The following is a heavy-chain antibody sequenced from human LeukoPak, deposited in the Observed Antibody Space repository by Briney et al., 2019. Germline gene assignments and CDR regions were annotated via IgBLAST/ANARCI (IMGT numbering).Heavy chain of an antibody. CDR3: ARFRVSPDDAFDI. D-gene: IGHD3-3*01. CDR1: GFTFSSYS. J-gene: IGHJ3*02. CDR2: ISSSSSYI. V-gene: IGHV3-21*01. Sequence: GGSLRLSCAASGFTFSSYSMNWVRQAPGEGLEWVSSISSSSSYIYYADSVKGRFTISRDNAKNSLYLQMNSLRAEDTAVYYCARFRVSPDDAFDIWGQGTMVTVSS.